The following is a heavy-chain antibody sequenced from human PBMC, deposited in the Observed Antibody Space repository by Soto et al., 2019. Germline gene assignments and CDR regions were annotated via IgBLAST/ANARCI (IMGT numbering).Heavy chain of an antibody. CDR3: ARDLSSTSRFHP. D-gene: IGHD2-2*01. V-gene: IGHV4-59*01. CDR2: MSSSGHT. CDR1: GGPISGYY. J-gene: IGHJ5*02. Sequence: QVQLQESGPGLVKPSETLSLTCTVSGGPISGYYWSWIRQPPGEGLEYIAYMSSSGHTNYNPSLNSLVTMPLDTSKHQFSLKLSSVTAADTAVYYCARDLSSTSRFHPWGQGTLVTVSS.